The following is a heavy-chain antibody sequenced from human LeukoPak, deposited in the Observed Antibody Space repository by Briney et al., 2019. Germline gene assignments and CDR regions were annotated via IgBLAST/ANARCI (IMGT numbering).Heavy chain of an antibody. J-gene: IGHJ5*02. CDR3: AKDRTGYSYGYFLSP. D-gene: IGHD5-18*01. CDR1: GFTFSSYA. Sequence: GGSLRLSCAASGFTFSSYAITWVRQAPGKGLEWVSAASSNGAKTYYADSVKGRFTISRDNSKNTLYPQMNSLRAEDTAVYYCAKDRTGYSYGYFLSPWGQGTLVTVSS. V-gene: IGHV3-23*01. CDR2: ASSNGAKT.